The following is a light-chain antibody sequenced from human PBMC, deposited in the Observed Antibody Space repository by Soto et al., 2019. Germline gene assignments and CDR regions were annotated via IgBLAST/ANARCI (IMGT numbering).Light chain of an antibody. CDR1: SSNIGDNY. V-gene: IGLV1-51*01. Sequence: QSVLTQPPSVSAAPGQKVTISCSGSSSNIGDNYVSWYQQLPGTAPKLLIYDNHQRPSGIPDRFSGSKSGTSATLGITGLQTGDEADYYCGTWDSSLSAVVFGGGTQLTVL. J-gene: IGLJ2*01. CDR3: GTWDSSLSAVV. CDR2: DNH.